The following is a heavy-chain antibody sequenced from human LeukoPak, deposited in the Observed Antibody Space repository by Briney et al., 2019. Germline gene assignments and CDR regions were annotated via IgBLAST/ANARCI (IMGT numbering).Heavy chain of an antibody. V-gene: IGHV3-9*01. CDR2: ISWNSGNI. D-gene: IGHD4-17*01. CDR1: GFTFDDYA. J-gene: IGHJ4*02. Sequence: GRSLRLSCAASGFTFDDYAMHWVRHAPGKGLEWVSGISWNSGNIGYADSVKGRFTISRDNAKNSLYLQMNSLRPDDTALYYCAKDSNDYGDSGSDFDYWGQGTLVTVSS. CDR3: AKDSNDYGDSGSDFDY.